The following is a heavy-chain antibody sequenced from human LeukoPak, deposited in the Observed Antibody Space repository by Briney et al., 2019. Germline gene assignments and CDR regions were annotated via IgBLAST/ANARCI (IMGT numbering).Heavy chain of an antibody. J-gene: IGHJ4*02. CDR3: AKIYCSGGSCSQYFDY. CDR1: GFTFSSYA. Sequence: VGSLRLSCAASGFTFSSYAMSWVRQAPGKGLEWVSAISGSGGGTYYADSVKGRFTISRDNSKNTLYLQMNSLRAEDTAVYYCAKIYCSGGSCSQYFDYWGQGTLVTVSS. V-gene: IGHV3-23*01. CDR2: ISGSGGGT. D-gene: IGHD2-15*01.